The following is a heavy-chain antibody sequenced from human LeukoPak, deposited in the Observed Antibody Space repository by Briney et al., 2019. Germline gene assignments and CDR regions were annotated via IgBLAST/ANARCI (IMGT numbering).Heavy chain of an antibody. J-gene: IGHJ3*02. CDR2: ISSSSSYI. D-gene: IGHD3-3*01. Sequence: PGTSLRLSCAASGFTFSSYSMNWVRQAPGKGLEWVSSISSSSSYIYYADSVKGRFTISRDNAKNSLYLQMNSLRAEDTAVYYCARDRAIILFGAFDIWGLGTMVTVSS. CDR3: ARDRAIILFGAFDI. V-gene: IGHV3-21*01. CDR1: GFTFSSYS.